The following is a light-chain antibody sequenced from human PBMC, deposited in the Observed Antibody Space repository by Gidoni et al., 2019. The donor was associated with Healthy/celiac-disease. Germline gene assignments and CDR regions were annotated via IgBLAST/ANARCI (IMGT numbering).Light chain of an antibody. CDR2: LGS. CDR3: MQALQTPPWT. V-gene: IGKV2-28*01. CDR1: QSLLHSNGYNY. Sequence: DIVMTQSPLSLPVTPGKPASISCRSSQSLLHSNGYNYLDWYLQKPGQSPQLLIYLGSNRASGVPDRCSGSGSGTDYTLKISRVEAEDVGVYYCMQALQTPPWTFGQGTKVEIK. J-gene: IGKJ1*01.